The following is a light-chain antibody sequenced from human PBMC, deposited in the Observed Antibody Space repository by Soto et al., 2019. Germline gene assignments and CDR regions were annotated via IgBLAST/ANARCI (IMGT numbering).Light chain of an antibody. CDR2: GAT. CDR3: QQTFSVTPLT. V-gene: IGKV1-39*01. J-gene: IGKJ4*01. CDR1: RSIRAY. Sequence: DIQMTQSPSSLSASVGDTVTISCRASRSIRAYLNWYQHKPGKAPNLLIYGATTLHSGVPSRFSGSGSGTDFSLTISSLQPEDFATYYCQQTFSVTPLTFGGETKVEI.